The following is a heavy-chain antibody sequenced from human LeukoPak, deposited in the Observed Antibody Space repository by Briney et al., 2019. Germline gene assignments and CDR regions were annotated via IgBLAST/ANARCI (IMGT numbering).Heavy chain of an antibody. CDR3: ARVEQWLVNSIYFDY. CDR1: GGSFSGYY. Sequence: PSETLSLTCAVYGGSFSGYYWSWIRQPPGKGLEWIGEINHSGSTNYNPSLKSRVTISVDTSKNQFSLKLSSVTAADTAVYYCARVEQWLVNSIYFDYWGQGTLVTVSS. D-gene: IGHD6-19*01. J-gene: IGHJ4*02. CDR2: INHSGST. V-gene: IGHV4-34*01.